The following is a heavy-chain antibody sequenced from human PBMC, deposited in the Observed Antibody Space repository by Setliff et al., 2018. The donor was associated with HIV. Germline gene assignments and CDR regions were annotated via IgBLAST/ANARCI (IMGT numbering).Heavy chain of an antibody. J-gene: IGHJ3*02. D-gene: IGHD3-10*01. Sequence: GGSLRLSCAASGFIFSNYAMGWVRQGPGKGLEWVSTIGAAGYPTHYAESVKGRFTISKDNSQNALYLQMNSLTDEDTAVYYCAKVFAFGVDGFDIWGQGTMVTVSS. CDR3: AKVFAFGVDGFDI. CDR2: IGAAGYPT. V-gene: IGHV3-23*01. CDR1: GFIFSNYA.